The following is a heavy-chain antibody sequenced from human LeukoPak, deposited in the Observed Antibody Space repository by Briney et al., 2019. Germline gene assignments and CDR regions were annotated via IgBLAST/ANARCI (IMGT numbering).Heavy chain of an antibody. D-gene: IGHD5-12*01. V-gene: IGHV3-23*01. CDR3: AKGAYDYIEIAYFDY. CDR1: GFSFNNYA. Sequence: AGGSLRLSWVASGFSFNNYAMNWVRQAPGKGLDWVSLIIGSSGTTFYADSVKGRFTISRDKSKSTLYLQMNSLRAEDTAVYYCAKGAYDYIEIAYFDYWGQGSLVTVSS. J-gene: IGHJ4*02. CDR2: IIGSSGTT.